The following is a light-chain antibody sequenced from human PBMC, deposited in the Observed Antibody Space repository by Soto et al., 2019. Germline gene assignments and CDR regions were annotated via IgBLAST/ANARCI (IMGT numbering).Light chain of an antibody. CDR1: QSVSSRY. J-gene: IGKJ5*01. CDR2: GAS. Sequence: EIVLTQSPGTLSLSPGERATLSCRASQSVSSRYLAWYQQKPGQAPRPLIYGASSRATGIPNRLSGSGSGTDFTLTISRLEPEDFAVYYCQQYGTSPPITFGQGTRLEI. V-gene: IGKV3-20*01. CDR3: QQYGTSPPIT.